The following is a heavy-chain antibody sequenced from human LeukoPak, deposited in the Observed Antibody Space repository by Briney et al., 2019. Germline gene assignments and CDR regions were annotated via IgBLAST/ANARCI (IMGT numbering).Heavy chain of an antibody. J-gene: IGHJ4*02. V-gene: IGHV5-51*01. CDR2: IYPGDSET. CDR1: GYIFTNYW. D-gene: IGHD3-22*01. CDR3: ARVPDRSGYFYYFDF. Sequence: GESLKISCQGSGYIFTNYWIGWVRQIPGKGLEWMGIIYPGDSETRYSPSFQGQVTISADKSTRTAYLQWSSLKASDTAMFYCARVPDRSGYFYYFDFWGQGTLVTVSA.